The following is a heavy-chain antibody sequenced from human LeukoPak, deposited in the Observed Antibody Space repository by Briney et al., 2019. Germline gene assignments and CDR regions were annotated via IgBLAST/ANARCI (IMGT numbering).Heavy chain of an antibody. CDR2: ISAYNGNT. CDR1: GYTFTSYG. CDR3: ATHYYDSSGSLWDY. D-gene: IGHD3-22*01. J-gene: IGHJ4*02. Sequence: ASVKVSCKASGYTFTSYGISWVRQAPGQGLEWMGWISAYNGNTIYAQKFQGRVTMTEDTSTDTAYMELSSLRSEDTAVYYCATHYYDSSGSLWDYWGQGTLVTVSS. V-gene: IGHV1-18*01.